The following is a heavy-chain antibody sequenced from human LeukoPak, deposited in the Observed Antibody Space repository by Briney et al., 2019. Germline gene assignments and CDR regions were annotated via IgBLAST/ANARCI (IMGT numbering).Heavy chain of an antibody. CDR3: ARDSGSGWSGDSH. V-gene: IGHV1-2*02. Sequence: ASVKVSCKASGYTFTGYYMHWVRQTPGQGLEWMGWINPNSGGTNYAQKFQGRVTMTRDTSISTAYMELSRLRSEDTAVYYCARDSGSGWSGDSHWGQGTLVTVSS. CDR2: INPNSGGT. D-gene: IGHD6-19*01. J-gene: IGHJ4*02. CDR1: GYTFTGYY.